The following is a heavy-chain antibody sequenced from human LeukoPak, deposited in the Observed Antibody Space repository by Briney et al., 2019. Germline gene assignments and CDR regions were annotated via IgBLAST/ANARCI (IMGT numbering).Heavy chain of an antibody. J-gene: IGHJ5*02. V-gene: IGHV1-8*01. Sequence: ASVKVSCKASGYTFTSYDINWVRQATGQGLEWMGWMNPNSGNTGYAQKFLGRVTMTRNTSISTAYMELSSLRSEDTAVYYCARVYSSSWKRLFNWFDPWGQGTLVTVSS. CDR2: MNPNSGNT. CDR1: GYTFTSYD. D-gene: IGHD6-13*01. CDR3: ARVYSSSWKRLFNWFDP.